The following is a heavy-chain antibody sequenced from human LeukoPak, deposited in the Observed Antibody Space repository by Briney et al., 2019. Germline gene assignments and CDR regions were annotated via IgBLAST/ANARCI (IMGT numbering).Heavy chain of an antibody. Sequence: NPSETLSLTCTVSGGSISSGSYYWSWIRQPAGKGLEWIGRIYTSGSTNYNPSLKSRVTISVDTSKNQFSLKLSSVTAADTAVYYCARRQGWGYFDYWGQGTLVTVSS. V-gene: IGHV4-61*02. D-gene: IGHD6-19*01. CDR3: ARRQGWGYFDY. CDR1: GGSISSGSYY. CDR2: IYTSGST. J-gene: IGHJ4*02.